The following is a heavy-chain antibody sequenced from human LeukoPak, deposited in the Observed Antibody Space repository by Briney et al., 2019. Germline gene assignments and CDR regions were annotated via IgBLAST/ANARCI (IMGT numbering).Heavy chain of an antibody. D-gene: IGHD6-19*01. Sequence: GASVKVSCKASGYTFTSYGISWVRQAPGQGLEWMGWIRAYNGNTNYAQKLQGRVTMTTDTSTSTAYMELRSLRSDDTAVYYCARDSTGSGWYGIDYWGQGTLVTVSS. CDR2: IRAYNGNT. CDR1: GYTFTSYG. CDR3: ARDSTGSGWYGIDY. V-gene: IGHV1-18*01. J-gene: IGHJ4*02.